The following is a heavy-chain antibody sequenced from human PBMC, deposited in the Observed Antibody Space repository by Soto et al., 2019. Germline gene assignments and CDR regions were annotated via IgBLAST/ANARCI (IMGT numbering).Heavy chain of an antibody. CDR1: GFTFSSYA. J-gene: IGHJ4*02. CDR2: ISGSGGST. CDR3: AKGPTRGYSYGYRSGDFDY. V-gene: IGHV3-23*01. Sequence: GGSLRLSCAASGFTFSSYAMSWVRQAPGKGLEWVSAISGSGGSTYYADSVKGRFTISRDNSKNTLYLQMNSLRAEDTAVYYCAKGPTRGYSYGYRSGDFDYWGQGTLVTVSS. D-gene: IGHD5-18*01.